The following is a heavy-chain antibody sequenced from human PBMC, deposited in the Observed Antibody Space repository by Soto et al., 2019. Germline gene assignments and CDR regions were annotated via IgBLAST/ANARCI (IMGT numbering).Heavy chain of an antibody. CDR2: IYYSWST. J-gene: IGHJ4*02. Sequence: SETLSLTCTVSGGSISSGGYYWSWIRQHPGKGLEWIGYIYYSWSTYYNPSLKSRVTISVDTSKNQFSLKLSSVTSADTAVYYCARASELAAAGTNRAFDYWGQGTLVTVSS. CDR1: GGSISSGGYY. V-gene: IGHV4-31*03. D-gene: IGHD6-13*01. CDR3: ARASELAAAGTNRAFDY.